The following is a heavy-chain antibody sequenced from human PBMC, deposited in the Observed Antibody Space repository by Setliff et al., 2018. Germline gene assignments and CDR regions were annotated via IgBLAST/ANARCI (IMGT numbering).Heavy chain of an antibody. CDR3: AKDNIWSLDD. CDR2: MNSDGSSE. J-gene: IGHJ1*01. Sequence: PGGSLRLSCAASGFTFTNAWMNWVRQAPGEGLVWVSRMNSDGSSEGYADSVKGRFTISRDNSKNTLYLQMNSLRPEDTAVCYCAKDNIWSLDDWGQGTLVTVSS. D-gene: IGHD2-15*01. CDR1: GFTFTNAW. V-gene: IGHV3-74*01.